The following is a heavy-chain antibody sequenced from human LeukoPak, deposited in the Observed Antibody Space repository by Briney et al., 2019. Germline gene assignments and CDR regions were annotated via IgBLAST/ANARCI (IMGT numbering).Heavy chain of an antibody. CDR2: ISSSSSYI. CDR1: GFTFSSYS. J-gene: IGHJ4*02. V-gene: IGHV3-21*01. CDR3: ARDAIGDYDILTGYGDY. D-gene: IGHD3-9*01. Sequence: GGSLRLSCAASGFTFSSYSMNWVRQAPGKGLEWASSISSSSSYIYYADSVKGRFTISRDNAKNSLYLQMNSLRAEDTAVYYCARDAIGDYDILTGYGDYWGQGTLVTVSS.